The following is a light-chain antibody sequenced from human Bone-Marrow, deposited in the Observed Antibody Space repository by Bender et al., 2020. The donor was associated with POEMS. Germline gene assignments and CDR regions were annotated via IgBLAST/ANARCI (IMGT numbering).Light chain of an antibody. CDR1: DIGGKS. Sequence: SYVLTQPPSVSVAPGQTARITCGGADIGGKSVHWYQQKPGQAPVLVIYDDTYRPSGIPERFSGSNSGNTATLTISRVDAGDEADYYCQVWDSITDNRWVFGGGTKLTVL. J-gene: IGLJ3*02. CDR3: QVWDSITDNRWV. CDR2: DDT. V-gene: IGLV3-21*02.